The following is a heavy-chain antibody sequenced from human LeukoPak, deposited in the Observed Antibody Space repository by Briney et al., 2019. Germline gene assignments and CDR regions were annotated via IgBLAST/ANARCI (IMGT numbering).Heavy chain of an antibody. V-gene: IGHV3-30*02. CDR1: GFTFSSYG. D-gene: IGHD7-27*01. J-gene: IGHJ4*02. CDR2: IRYDGSNK. Sequence: PGGSLRLSCAASGFTFSSYGMHWVRPAPGKGLEWVAFIRYDGSNKYYADSVKGRFSISRDNSENTLYLQMNSLRAEDTAVYYCAKDPSLGIGYYFDYWGQGTLVTVSS. CDR3: AKDPSLGIGYYFDY.